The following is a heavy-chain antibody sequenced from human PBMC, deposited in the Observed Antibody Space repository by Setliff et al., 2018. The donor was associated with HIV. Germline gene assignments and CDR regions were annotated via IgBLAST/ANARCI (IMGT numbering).Heavy chain of an antibody. CDR1: GGSFSGYY. CDR2: INHSGST. D-gene: IGHD6-19*01. J-gene: IGHJ4*02. Sequence: LSLTCAVSGGSFSGYYWSWVRQPPGKGLEWIGEINHSGSTNYNPSLKSRVTVSVDTSKNQFSLKVSSVTAADTAVYYCARETEAGTFDYWGQGTLVTVSS. V-gene: IGHV4-34*01. CDR3: ARETEAGTFDY.